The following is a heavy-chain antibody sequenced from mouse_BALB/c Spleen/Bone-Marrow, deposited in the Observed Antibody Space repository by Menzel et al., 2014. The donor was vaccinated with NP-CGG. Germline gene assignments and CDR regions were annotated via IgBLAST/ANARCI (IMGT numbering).Heavy chain of an antibody. V-gene: IGHV2-5*01. CDR3: AKGGITTVWYFDV. CDR2: IWRGGST. CDR1: GFSLTGNG. J-gene: IGHJ1*01. Sequence: VQRVESGPGLVQPSQSLSITCTVSGFSLTGNGVHWVRQSPGKGLEWLGVIWRGGSTDYNAAFMSRLTITKDNSKNQVFSKMNSLQGDDTAMYYCAKGGITTVWYFDVWGAGTTVTVSS. D-gene: IGHD1-1*01.